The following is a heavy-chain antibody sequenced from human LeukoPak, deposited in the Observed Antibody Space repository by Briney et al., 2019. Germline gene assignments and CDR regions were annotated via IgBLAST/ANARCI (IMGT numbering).Heavy chain of an antibody. J-gene: IGHJ6*02. CDR1: GFTFSSDA. CDR2: ISGSGGST. CDR3: AIPSYYDSSGYYLWGDYYYGMDV. Sequence: GGSLRLSSAASGFTFSSDAMSWVREAPGKGLEWVSAISGSGGSTYYADSVKGRFTISRDNSKNTLYLQMNSLRAEDTALYHCAIPSYYDSSGYYLWGDYYYGMDVWGQGTTVTVSS. V-gene: IGHV3-23*01. D-gene: IGHD3-22*01.